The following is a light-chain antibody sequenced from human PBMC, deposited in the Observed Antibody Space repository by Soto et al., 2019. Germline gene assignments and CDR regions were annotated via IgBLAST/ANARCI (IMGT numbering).Light chain of an antibody. CDR1: QGISSY. Sequence: DIQLTQSPSFLSASVGDRVTITCRASQGISSYLAWYLQKPGKGPKLLIYAASTLQSGVPSRFSGSGSGTEFTLTISSLQPEDFATYYCQQLNSYPITFGQGTRLEIK. CDR3: QQLNSYPIT. J-gene: IGKJ5*01. V-gene: IGKV1-9*01. CDR2: AAS.